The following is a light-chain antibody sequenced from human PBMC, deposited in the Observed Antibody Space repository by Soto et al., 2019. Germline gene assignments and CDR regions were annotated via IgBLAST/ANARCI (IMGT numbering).Light chain of an antibody. CDR1: QSVSSNY. V-gene: IGKV3-20*01. J-gene: IGKJ1*01. CDR2: GAS. CDR3: QHYGSSPET. Sequence: IALTQSPGTVSLSPLEIATLSCMASQSVSSNYIAWYQQKPGQAPRLLIYGASSRATGIPDRFSGSGSGTDFTLTISRLEPEDFAVYYCQHYGSSPETFGQGTKVDIK.